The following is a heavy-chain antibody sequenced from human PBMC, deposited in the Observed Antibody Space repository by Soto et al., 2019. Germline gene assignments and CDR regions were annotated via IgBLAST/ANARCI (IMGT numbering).Heavy chain of an antibody. CDR3: ARVLGEWELPFDY. J-gene: IGHJ4*02. Sequence: VAVISYDGSNKYYADSVKGRFTISRDNSKNTLYLQMNSLRAEDTAVYYCARVLGEWELPFDYWGQGTLVTVSS. V-gene: IGHV3-30-3*01. D-gene: IGHD1-26*01. CDR2: ISYDGSNK.